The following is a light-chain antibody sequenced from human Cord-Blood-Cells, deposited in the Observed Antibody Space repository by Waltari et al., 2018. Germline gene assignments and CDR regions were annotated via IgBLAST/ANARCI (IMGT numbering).Light chain of an antibody. CDR2: GNS. Sequence: QSVLTQPPSVSGTPGQRVTISCTGSSSNIGEGYDVHWYQQLPGTAPKLLIYGNSNRPSGVPDRFSGSKSGTSASLAITGLQAEDEADYYCQSYDSSFYVFGTGTKVTVL. J-gene: IGLJ1*01. CDR3: QSYDSSFYV. CDR1: SSNIGEGYD. V-gene: IGLV1-40*01.